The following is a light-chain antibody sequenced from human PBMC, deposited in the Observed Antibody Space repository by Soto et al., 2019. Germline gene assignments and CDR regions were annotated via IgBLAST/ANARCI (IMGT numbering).Light chain of an antibody. CDR2: GAS. CDR1: QCVGSD. Sequence: EIVMTQSPVTLSASPGERVTLSCRASQCVGSDVAWYQQKPGQAPGLLIYGASIREVGVPARFSGSGSGTEFTLTISSLQSEDFAVYYCQQYNNWPPFTYGPGTIVDIK. J-gene: IGKJ3*01. CDR3: QQYNNWPPFT. V-gene: IGKV3-15*01.